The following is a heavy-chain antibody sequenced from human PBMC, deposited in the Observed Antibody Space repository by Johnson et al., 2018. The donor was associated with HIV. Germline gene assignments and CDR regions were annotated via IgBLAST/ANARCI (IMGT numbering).Heavy chain of an antibody. Sequence: VQLVESGGGLVKPGGSLRLSCAASGFTFSNAWMTWVRQAPGKGLEWVGRIKSKIDGGTTDYAAPVNGRFSISRDDAKNTLYLQMNSLETEDTAVYYCTAPIVGAIDAFDIWGQGTKVTVSS. CDR2: IKSKIDGGTT. D-gene: IGHD1-26*01. CDR1: GFTFSNAW. CDR3: TAPIVGAIDAFDI. J-gene: IGHJ3*02. V-gene: IGHV3-15*01.